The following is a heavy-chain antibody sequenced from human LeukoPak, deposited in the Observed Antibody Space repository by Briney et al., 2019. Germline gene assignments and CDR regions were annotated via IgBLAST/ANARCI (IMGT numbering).Heavy chain of an antibody. Sequence: SGTLSLTCAVSGGSISRSNWWSWVRQPPGKGLGWIGDILHSGDTNYNASLRSRLTISLDKSRNQFSLQLSSVTAADTAVYYCAGYNIPYTFEFWGPGTVVTVSS. D-gene: IGHD1-14*01. CDR2: ILHSGDT. V-gene: IGHV4-4*02. J-gene: IGHJ4*02. CDR3: AGYNIPYTFEF. CDR1: GGSISRSNW.